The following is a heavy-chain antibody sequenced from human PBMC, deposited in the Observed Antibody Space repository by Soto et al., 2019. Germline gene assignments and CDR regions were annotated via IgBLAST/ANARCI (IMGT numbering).Heavy chain of an antibody. CDR1: GDSLSSGGHY. D-gene: IGHD3-9*01. J-gene: IGHJ4*02. CDR2: IYDSVNT. V-gene: IGHV4-31*03. Sequence: TLSLTCTVSGDSLSSGGHYWSWIRQHPGKGLEWIGHIYDSVNTYYSPSLRSRVTISADMSKTQFSLNLRSVTAADTAVYYWGRVEHRGYFAILTDYWGQGTLVTVSS. CDR3: GRVEHRGYFAILTDY.